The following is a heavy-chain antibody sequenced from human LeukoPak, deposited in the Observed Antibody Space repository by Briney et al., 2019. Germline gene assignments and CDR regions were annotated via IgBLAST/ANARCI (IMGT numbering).Heavy chain of an antibody. CDR1: GYTFTSYG. Sequence: ASVKVSCKASGYTFTSYGISWVRQAPGQGLEWMGWISAYNGNTNYAQKPQGRVTMTTDTSTSTAYMELRSLRSDDTAVYYCARDRVRCGGDCYAALAPYYYYGMDVWGQGTTVTVSS. V-gene: IGHV1-18*01. D-gene: IGHD2-21*02. CDR3: ARDRVRCGGDCYAALAPYYYYGMDV. J-gene: IGHJ6*02. CDR2: ISAYNGNT.